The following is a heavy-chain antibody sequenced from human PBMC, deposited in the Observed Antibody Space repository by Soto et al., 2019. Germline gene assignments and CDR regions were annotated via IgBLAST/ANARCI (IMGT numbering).Heavy chain of an antibody. V-gene: IGHV4-39*01. Sequence: SETLSLTCTVSGGSISSSSYYWGWIRQPPGKGPEWIGSIYYSGSTYYNPSLKSRVTISVDTSKNQFSLKLSSVTVADTAMYYCVRHILTGYEPIRGYNWFDPWGQGTLVIVSS. CDR2: IYYSGST. D-gene: IGHD3-9*01. CDR3: VRHILTGYEPIRGYNWFDP. CDR1: GGSISSSSYY. J-gene: IGHJ5*02.